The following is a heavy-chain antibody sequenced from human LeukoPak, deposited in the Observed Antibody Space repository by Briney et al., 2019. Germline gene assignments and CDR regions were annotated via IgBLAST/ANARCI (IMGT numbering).Heavy chain of an antibody. CDR2: IYPGDSDT. J-gene: IGHJ4*02. CDR3: ARQRDGYSFDY. Sequence: KISCKASGYTFTSYWIAWVRQMPGKGLEWMGIIYPGDSDTRYSPSFQGQVTISADKSSNTASLQWSSLKASDTAMYYCARQRDGYSFDYWGQGTLVTVSS. D-gene: IGHD5-24*01. CDR1: GYTFTSYW. V-gene: IGHV5-51*01.